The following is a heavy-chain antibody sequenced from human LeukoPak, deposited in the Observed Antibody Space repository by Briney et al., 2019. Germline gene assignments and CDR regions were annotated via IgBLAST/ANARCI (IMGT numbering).Heavy chain of an antibody. D-gene: IGHD3-16*01. Sequence: GGSLRLSCAASGFTFSSYAMHWVRQAPGKGLEWVAVISYDGSNKYYADSVKGRFTISRDNSKNTLYLQMNSLRAEDTAVYYCARDRMITFGGVQGYWGQGTLVTVSS. J-gene: IGHJ4*02. CDR1: GFTFSSYA. V-gene: IGHV3-30-3*01. CDR3: ARDRMITFGGVQGY. CDR2: ISYDGSNK.